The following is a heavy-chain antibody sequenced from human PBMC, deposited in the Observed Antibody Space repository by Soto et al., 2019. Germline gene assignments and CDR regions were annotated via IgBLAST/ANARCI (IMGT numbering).Heavy chain of an antibody. V-gene: IGHV1-3*01. Sequence: SVKVSWKASGYTFTSYAMHWLRQAPVQRLEWMGWINAGNGNTKCSQKFQGRVTITRDTSASTAYMELSSLRSEDTAVYYCASGTYYDFWSGYRFVYYGMDVWGQGTTVTVSS. D-gene: IGHD3-3*01. CDR1: GYTFTSYA. CDR2: INAGNGNT. CDR3: ASGTYYDFWSGYRFVYYGMDV. J-gene: IGHJ6*02.